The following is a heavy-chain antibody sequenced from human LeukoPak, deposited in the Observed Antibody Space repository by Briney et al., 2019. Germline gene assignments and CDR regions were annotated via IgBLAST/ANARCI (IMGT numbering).Heavy chain of an antibody. CDR3: ARHYYESSGYYYIFDY. CDR2: IHSGGIT. D-gene: IGHD3-22*01. CDR1: GFTFSSYE. Sequence: GGSLRLSCAASGFTFSSYEMNWVRQASGKGLEWVSGIHSGGITFYADSVKGRFTISRDNSKNTLFLQMNSLRAEDSALYYCARHYYESSGYYYIFDYWGQGTLVTVSS. V-gene: IGHV3-66*04. J-gene: IGHJ4*02.